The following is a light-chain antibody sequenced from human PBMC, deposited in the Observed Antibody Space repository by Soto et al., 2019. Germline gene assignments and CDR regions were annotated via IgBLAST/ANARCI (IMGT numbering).Light chain of an antibody. V-gene: IGLV2-8*01. CDR2: EVT. Sequence: QPVLTQPPSASGSPGQSVTISCTGTSSDVGGYNYVSWYQQYPGRAPKLMIYEVTKRPSGVPDRFSGSKSGNTASLTVSGLQAEDEADYSCSSYAASNNFYFVFGGGTQLTVL. J-gene: IGLJ3*02. CDR3: SSYAASNNFYFV. CDR1: SSDVGGYNY.